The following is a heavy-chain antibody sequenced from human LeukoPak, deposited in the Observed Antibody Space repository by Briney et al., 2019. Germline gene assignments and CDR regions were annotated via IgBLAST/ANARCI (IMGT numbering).Heavy chain of an antibody. CDR3: ARGQKYIYGYTVTELGSRYFDY. J-gene: IGHJ4*02. D-gene: IGHD5-18*01. CDR1: GGSISSYY. CDR2: IYYSGNT. V-gene: IGHV4-59*01. Sequence: SETLSLTCTVSGGSISSYYWNWIRQPPGKGLEWLAYIYYSGNTNYNPSLKSRVTISVDTSKNWFSLRLTSVTAADTAVYYCARGQKYIYGYTVTELGSRYFDYWGQGTLVTVSS.